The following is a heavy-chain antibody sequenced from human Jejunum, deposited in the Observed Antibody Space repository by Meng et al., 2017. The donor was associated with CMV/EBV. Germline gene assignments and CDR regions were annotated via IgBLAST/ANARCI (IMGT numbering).Heavy chain of an antibody. CDR3: ARRKTEIFGGIIYWYFDL. CDR1: SISTSGYY. D-gene: IGHD3-16*01. Sequence: SISTSGYYWDWIRQPPGKGLEWIGSIYYSGSTYYNPSLKSRVTISVDTSKNQFSLKLNSLTAADTAMYFCARRKTEIFGGIIYWYFDLWGRGTLVTVSS. CDR2: IYYSGST. J-gene: IGHJ2*01. V-gene: IGHV4-39*01.